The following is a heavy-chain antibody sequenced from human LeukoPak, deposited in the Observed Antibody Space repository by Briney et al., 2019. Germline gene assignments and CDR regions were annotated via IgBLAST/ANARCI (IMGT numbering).Heavy chain of an antibody. CDR2: VIGGGGST. CDR3: AKDYYDSRNYFDY. V-gene: IGHV3-23*01. J-gene: IGHJ4*02. D-gene: IGHD3-22*01. Sequence: GGSLRLSCAASGVTFSIHAMSWVRKAPGKGLEWVSTVIGGGGSTNYADSVKGRLTISRDNSKNTLYLQMNSLSAEDTAVYYCAKDYYDSRNYFDYWRQGTLVTVSS. CDR1: GVTFSIHA.